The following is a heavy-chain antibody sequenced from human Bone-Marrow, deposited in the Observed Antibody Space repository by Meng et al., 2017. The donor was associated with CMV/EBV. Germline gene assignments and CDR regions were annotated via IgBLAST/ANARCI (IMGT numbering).Heavy chain of an antibody. CDR2: IIPIFRTA. CDR1: GGTFNRYA. CDR3: ARTMVAPTHSHYYYGMDV. J-gene: IGHJ6*02. D-gene: IGHD2-15*01. Sequence: SVKVSCKASGGTFNRYAISWVRQAPGQGLEWMGGIIPIFRTANYAQKFQGRVTITADKSTSTAYMELSSLTSEDTAVYYCARTMVAPTHSHYYYGMDVWGQGTTVTVSS. V-gene: IGHV1-69*06.